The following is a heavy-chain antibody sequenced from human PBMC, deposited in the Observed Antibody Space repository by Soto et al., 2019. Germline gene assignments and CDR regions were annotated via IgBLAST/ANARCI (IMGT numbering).Heavy chain of an antibody. J-gene: IGHJ6*02. CDR3: ARVSDYGGRGYYYYYGMDV. CDR1: GYIFTDYY. V-gene: IGHV1-2*04. CDR2: INPNGGAT. Sequence: ASVKVSCKASGYIFTDYYMHWVRQAPGQGLEWMGWINPNGGATNYAQKFQGWVTMTRDTSISTAYMELSRLRSDDTAVYYCARVSDYGGRGYYYYYGMDVWGQGTTVTVSS. D-gene: IGHD4-17*01.